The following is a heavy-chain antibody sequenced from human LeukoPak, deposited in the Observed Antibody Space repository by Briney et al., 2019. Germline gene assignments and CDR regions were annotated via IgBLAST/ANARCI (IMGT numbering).Heavy chain of an antibody. CDR3: AREVHGSGSYAN. Sequence: GGSLRLSCVASGLTFSNYNMHWVRQAPGKGLEWVAVIWHDGNYKYYVDSVKGRFTISRDNAKNTLYLQMNSLRAEDTAVYYCAREVHGSGSYANWGQGTLVTVSS. CDR2: IWHDGNYK. CDR1: GLTFSNYN. J-gene: IGHJ4*02. V-gene: IGHV3-33*01. D-gene: IGHD3-10*01.